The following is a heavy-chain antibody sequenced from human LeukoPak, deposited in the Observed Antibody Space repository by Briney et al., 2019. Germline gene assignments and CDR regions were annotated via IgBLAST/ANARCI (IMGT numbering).Heavy chain of an antibody. CDR3: ARTPQNFTMTGYYFDY. Sequence: SVKVSCKASGGTFSSYAISWVRQAPGQGLEWMGGIIPIFGTANYAQKFQGRVTITADKSTSTAYMELSSLRSGDTAVYYCARTPQNFTMTGYYFDYWGQGTLVTVSS. J-gene: IGHJ4*02. CDR2: IIPIFGTA. CDR1: GGTFSSYA. V-gene: IGHV1-69*06. D-gene: IGHD3-22*01.